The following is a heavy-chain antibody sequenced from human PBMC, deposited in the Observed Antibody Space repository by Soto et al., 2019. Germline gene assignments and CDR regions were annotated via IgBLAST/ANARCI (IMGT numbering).Heavy chain of an antibody. Sequence: SETLSLTCTVSGGSISSYYWNWIRQPPGKGLEWIGYIYYSGSTYYNPSLKSRVTISVDTSKNQFSLKLSSVTAADTAVYYCARQEFIVGATTYFDYWGQGTLVTVSS. V-gene: IGHV4-59*08. CDR1: GGSISSYY. CDR3: ARQEFIVGATTYFDY. CDR2: IYYSGST. J-gene: IGHJ4*02. D-gene: IGHD1-26*01.